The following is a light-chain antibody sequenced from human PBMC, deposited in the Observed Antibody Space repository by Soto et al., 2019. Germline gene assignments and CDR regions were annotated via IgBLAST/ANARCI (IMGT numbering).Light chain of an antibody. J-gene: IGLJ2*01. V-gene: IGLV2-11*01. CDR2: DVS. Sequence: QSVLTQPRSVSGSPGQSVTISCTGTSSDVGGYNYVSWYQQHPGKAPKLMIYDVSKRPSGVPDRFSGSKSGNTASLTISGLQAEDEADYYCCSYAGSYTYVVFGGGIKLTVL. CDR1: SSDVGGYNY. CDR3: CSYAGSYTYVV.